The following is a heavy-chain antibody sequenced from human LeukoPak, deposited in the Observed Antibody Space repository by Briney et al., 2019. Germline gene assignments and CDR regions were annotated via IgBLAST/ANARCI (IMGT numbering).Heavy chain of an antibody. J-gene: IGHJ6*02. CDR3: ARVRGYSGYDYGVYGMDV. CDR2: INPNSGGT. D-gene: IGHD5-12*01. V-gene: IGHV1-2*02. Sequence: ASVKVSCKASGYTFTGYYMHWVRQAPGQGLEWMGWINPNSGGTNYAQKVQGRVTMTRDTSISTAYMELSRLRSDDTAVYYCARVRGYSGYDYGVYGMDVWGQGTTVTVSS. CDR1: GYTFTGYY.